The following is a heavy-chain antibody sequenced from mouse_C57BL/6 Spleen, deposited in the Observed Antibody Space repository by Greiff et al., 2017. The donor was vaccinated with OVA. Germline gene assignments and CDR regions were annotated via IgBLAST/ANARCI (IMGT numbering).Heavy chain of an antibody. CDR2: ISDGGSYT. V-gene: IGHV5-4*01. CDR1: GFTFSSYA. CDR3: ARDTGNYLDY. D-gene: IGHD1-1*02. Sequence: DVHLVESGGGLVKPGGSLKLSCAASGFTFSSYAMSWVRQTPEKRLEWVATISDGGSYTYYPDNVKGRVTISRDNAKNNLYLQMSHLKSEDTAMYYCARDTGNYLDYWGQGTTLTVSS. J-gene: IGHJ2*01.